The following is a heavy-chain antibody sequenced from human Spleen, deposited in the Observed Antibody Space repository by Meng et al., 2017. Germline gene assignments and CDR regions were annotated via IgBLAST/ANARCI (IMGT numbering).Heavy chain of an antibody. CDR2: INWNGGST. CDR1: GFTFDDYG. CDR3: AREGRYDSSGYYYGFGGY. D-gene: IGHD3-22*01. J-gene: IGHJ4*02. V-gene: IGHV3-20*04. Sequence: GESLKISCAASGFTFDDYGMSWVRQAPGKGLEWVSGINWNGGSTGYGDSVKGRFTISRDNAKNSLYLQMNSLRAEDTALYYCAREGRYDSSGYYYGFGGYWGQGTLVTVSS.